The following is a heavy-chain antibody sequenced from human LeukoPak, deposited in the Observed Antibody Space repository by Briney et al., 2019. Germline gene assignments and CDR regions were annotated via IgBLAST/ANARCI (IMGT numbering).Heavy chain of an antibody. Sequence: SETLSLTCAVYGGSFSGYYWSWTRQPPGKGLEWIGEINHSGSTNYNPSLKSRVTISVDTSKNQFSLKLSSVTAADTAVYYCARVKWSQFDYWGQGTLVTVSS. D-gene: IGHD2-8*01. CDR3: ARVKWSQFDY. CDR1: GGSFSGYY. V-gene: IGHV4-34*01. J-gene: IGHJ4*02. CDR2: INHSGST.